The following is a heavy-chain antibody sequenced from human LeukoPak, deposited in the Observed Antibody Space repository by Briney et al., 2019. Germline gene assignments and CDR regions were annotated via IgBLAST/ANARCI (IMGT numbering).Heavy chain of an antibody. CDR1: GYTFTSYD. D-gene: IGHD2-2*01. Sequence: ASVKVSCKASGYTFTSYDINWVRQAPGQGLEWMGWMNPNSGNTVYAQKFQGRVTITRNTSISTAYMELSSLRSEDTAVYYCARGHLLSPWYHIVVVPAAMSYYYMDVWGKGTTVTVSS. CDR3: ARGHLLSPWYHIVVVPAAMSYYYMDV. CDR2: MNPNSGNT. J-gene: IGHJ6*03. V-gene: IGHV1-8*03.